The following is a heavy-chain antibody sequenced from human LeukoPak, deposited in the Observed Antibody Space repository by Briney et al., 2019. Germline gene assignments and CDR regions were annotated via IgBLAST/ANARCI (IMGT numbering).Heavy chain of an antibody. CDR2: ISGLGGST. D-gene: IGHD6-13*01. Sequence: GGSLRLSCAASGFTFSSSAMSWVRQAPGKGLEWVSVISGLGGSTYYADSVKGRFAISRDNSKNTLWLQMNTLRADDTAIYYCARDVEARMSAAVTFDYWSQGSLVTVSS. J-gene: IGHJ4*02. CDR3: ARDVEARMSAAVTFDY. CDR1: GFTFSSSA. V-gene: IGHV3-23*01.